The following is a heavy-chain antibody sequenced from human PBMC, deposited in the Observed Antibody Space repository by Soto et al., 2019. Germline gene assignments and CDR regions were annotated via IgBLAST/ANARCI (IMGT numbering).Heavy chain of an antibody. J-gene: IGHJ6*02. V-gene: IGHV1-69*04. Sequence: GASVKVSCKASGYTFTSHGISWGRQAPGQGLEWMGRIIPILGIANYAQKFQGRVTITADKSTSTAYMELSSLRSEDTAVYYCARPSSGSPAYYYYYGMDVWGQGTTVTVSS. CDR3: ARPSSGSPAYYYYYGMDV. CDR2: IIPILGIA. D-gene: IGHD6-19*01. CDR1: GYTFTSHG.